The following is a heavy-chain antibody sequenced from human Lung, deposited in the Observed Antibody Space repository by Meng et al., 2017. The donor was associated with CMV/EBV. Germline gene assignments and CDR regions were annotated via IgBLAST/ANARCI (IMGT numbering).Heavy chain of an antibody. J-gene: IGHJ5*02. CDR1: GGSISSYY. CDR2: IYYSGST. CDR3: AREEGIGGFDP. D-gene: IGHD3-10*01. V-gene: IGHV4-59*01. Sequence: QVALPEWGPGLVKPSVTLSLTCTVSGGSISSYYWSWIRQPPGKGLEWIGYIYYSGSTNYNPSLKSRVTISVDTSKNQFSLKLSSVTAADTAVYYCAREEGIGGFDPWGQGTLVTVSS.